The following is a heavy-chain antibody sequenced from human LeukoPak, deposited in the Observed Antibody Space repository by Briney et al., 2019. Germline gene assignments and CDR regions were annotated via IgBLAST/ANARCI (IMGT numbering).Heavy chain of an antibody. CDR3: ATTPSDYDFWSGYYPVPDY. D-gene: IGHD3-3*01. CDR1: GFTFSDYY. Sequence: PGGSLRLSCAASGFTFSDYYMSWIRQAPGKGLEWVSYISSSGSTIYYADSVEGRFTISRDNAKNSLYLQMNSLRAEDTAVYYCATTPSDYDFWSGYYPVPDYWGQGTLVTVSS. J-gene: IGHJ4*02. V-gene: IGHV3-11*01. CDR2: ISSSGSTI.